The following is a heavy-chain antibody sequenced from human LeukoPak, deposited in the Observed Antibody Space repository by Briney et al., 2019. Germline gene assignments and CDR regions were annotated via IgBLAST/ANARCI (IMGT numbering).Heavy chain of an antibody. Sequence: GESLKISCKGSGYSFTSYWIGWVRQMPGKGLEWMGIIYPGDSDTRYSPSFQGQVTLSADKSISTAYLQWSSLKASDTAMYYCARRSITYYYGSGSPLYYMDVWGKGTTVTVSS. CDR2: IYPGDSDT. V-gene: IGHV5-51*01. D-gene: IGHD3-10*01. J-gene: IGHJ6*03. CDR1: GYSFTSYW. CDR3: ARRSITYYYGSGSPLYYMDV.